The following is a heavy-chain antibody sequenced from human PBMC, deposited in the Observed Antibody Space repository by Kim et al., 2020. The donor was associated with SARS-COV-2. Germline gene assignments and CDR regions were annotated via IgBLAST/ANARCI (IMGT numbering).Heavy chain of an antibody. CDR1: GFTFSSYA. CDR3: ARDSSGYSSSHTAFDI. CDR2: ISYDGSNK. J-gene: IGHJ3*02. Sequence: GGSLRLSCAASGFTFSSYAMHWVRQAPGKGLEWVAVISYDGSNKYYADSVKGRFTISRDNSKNTLYLQMNSLRAEDTAVYYCARDSSGYSSSHTAFDIWG. D-gene: IGHD6-6*01. V-gene: IGHV3-30*04.